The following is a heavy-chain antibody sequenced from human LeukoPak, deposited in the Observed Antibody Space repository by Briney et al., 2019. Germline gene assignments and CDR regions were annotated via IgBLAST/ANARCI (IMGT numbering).Heavy chain of an antibody. V-gene: IGHV1-18*01. CDR3: ASSSITGTPEGFDP. J-gene: IGHJ5*02. D-gene: IGHD1-7*01. CDR1: GYTFTSYD. CDR2: ISAYNGNT. Sequence: ASVKVSCKASGYTFTSYDINWVRQATGQGLEWMGWISAYNGNTNYAQKLQGRVTMTTDTSTSTAYMELSRLRSDDTAVYYCASSSITGTPEGFDPWGQGTLVTVSS.